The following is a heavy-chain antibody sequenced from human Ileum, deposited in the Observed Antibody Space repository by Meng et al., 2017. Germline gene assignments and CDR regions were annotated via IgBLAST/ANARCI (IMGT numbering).Heavy chain of an antibody. J-gene: IGHJ4*02. Sequence: QRQGPAPGLWRLWVTLSITFAFSSASITRYIYWSWVRLPPGKGLEWIGQISHSGSTFYNPSLKSRVTMSVDKSKSQFSLMLTSVTAADTAVYYCARHGGYYQGFWGQGTLVTVSS. CDR1: SASITRYIY. D-gene: IGHD4-23*01. CDR2: ISHSGST. CDR3: ARHGGYYQGF. V-gene: IGHV4-4*02.